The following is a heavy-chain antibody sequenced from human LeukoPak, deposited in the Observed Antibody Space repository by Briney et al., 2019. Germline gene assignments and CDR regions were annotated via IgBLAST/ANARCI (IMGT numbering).Heavy chain of an antibody. V-gene: IGHV3-30-3*01. J-gene: IGHJ6*02. D-gene: IGHD4-23*01. CDR1: GFTFSSYA. Sequence: GRSLRLSCAASGFTFSSYAMHWVRQAPGKGLEWVAVISYDGSNKYYADSVKGRFTISRDNSKNTLYLQMNSLRAEDTAVYYCAGGHYGGNSHYYYGMDVWGQGTTVTVSS. CDR3: AGGHYGGNSHYYYGMDV. CDR2: ISYDGSNK.